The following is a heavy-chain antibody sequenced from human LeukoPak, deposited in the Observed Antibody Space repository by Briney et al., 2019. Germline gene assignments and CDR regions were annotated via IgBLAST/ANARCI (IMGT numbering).Heavy chain of an antibody. J-gene: IGHJ4*02. CDR1: GGTFSNYA. D-gene: IGHD2-15*01. V-gene: IGHV1-69*04. CDR3: ARGSQVVAADSGQFDY. CDR2: IIPILGIT. Sequence: ASVKVSCKASGGTFSNYAISWVRQAPGQGLEWMGRIIPILGITNYAQKFQGRVTITADKSTSTAYMEVSRLRSEDTAVYYCARGSQVVAADSGQFDYWGQGTLVTVPS.